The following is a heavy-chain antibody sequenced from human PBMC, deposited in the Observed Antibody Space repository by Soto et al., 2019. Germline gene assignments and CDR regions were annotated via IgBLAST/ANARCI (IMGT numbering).Heavy chain of an antibody. CDR1: GGSLSSADSY. D-gene: IGHD3-22*01. CDR3: ARLLHITMNVVIFDY. J-gene: IGHJ4*02. V-gene: IGHV4-30-4*01. CDR2: IFYSGTA. Sequence: SETLSLTCTVSGGSLSSADSYWSWIRQSPGKGLEWIGNIFYSGTAYYNPSLESRLSMSIDTSRNQFSLKLNSVTAADTAVYYCARLLHITMNVVIFDYWGQGTPVTVSS.